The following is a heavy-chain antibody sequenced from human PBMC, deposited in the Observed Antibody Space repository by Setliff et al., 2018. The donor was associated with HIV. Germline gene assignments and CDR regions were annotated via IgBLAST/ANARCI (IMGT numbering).Heavy chain of an antibody. CDR2: ISPHSGAT. D-gene: IGHD2-15*01. J-gene: IGHJ5*01. V-gene: IGHV1-2*02. Sequence: ASVKVSCKSSGHTLSGYFIHWVRQAPGQGPEWMGWISPHSGATNYARKFQGRVTLTRDASITTAYMELNSLRSDDTAMYYCARDRLYCSRGSCYPNWFDSWGQGTLVTVS. CDR3: ARDRLYCSRGSCYPNWFDS. CDR1: GHTLSGYF.